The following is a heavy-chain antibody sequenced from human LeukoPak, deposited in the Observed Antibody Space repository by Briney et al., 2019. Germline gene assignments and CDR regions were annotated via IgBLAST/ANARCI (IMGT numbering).Heavy chain of an antibody. CDR2: ISAYNGNT. Sequence: ASVKVSCKASGYTFTSYGISWVRQSPGQGLEWMGWISAYNGNTNYAQKLQGRVTMTTDTSTSTAYMELRSLRSDDTAVYYCARTEGMIVVVITDYWGQGIQVTVSS. D-gene: IGHD3-22*01. CDR1: GYTFTSYG. J-gene: IGHJ4*02. V-gene: IGHV1-18*01. CDR3: ARTEGMIVVVITDY.